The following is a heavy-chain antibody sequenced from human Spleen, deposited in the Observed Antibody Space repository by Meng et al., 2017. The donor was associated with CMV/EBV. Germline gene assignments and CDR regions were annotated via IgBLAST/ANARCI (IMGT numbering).Heavy chain of an antibody. CDR1: GFTFSNSW. CDR3: ARGRTKPYYFDY. CDR2: INTDGSST. Sequence: GGSLRLSCAASGFTFSNSWMHWVRQAPGKGLVWVSRINTDGSSTTYADSVKGRFTISRDNAKNTLYLQMNSLRADDTAVYYCARGRTKPYYFDYWGQGTLVTVSS. J-gene: IGHJ4*02. V-gene: IGHV3-74*01. D-gene: IGHD1-14*01.